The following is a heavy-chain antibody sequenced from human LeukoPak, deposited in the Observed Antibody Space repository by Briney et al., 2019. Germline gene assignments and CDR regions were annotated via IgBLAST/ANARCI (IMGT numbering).Heavy chain of an antibody. Sequence: GGSLRLSCAASGFTLSTFEMNWVRQAPGKGLEWLAYISGSGISKYYADSVKGRFTISRDNAKNSLSLQMNSLRVEDTAVYYCALGVYYYDYWGQGTLVTVSS. CDR1: GFTLSTFE. CDR3: ALGVYYYDY. J-gene: IGHJ4*02. V-gene: IGHV3-48*03. CDR2: ISGSGISK. D-gene: IGHD1-26*01.